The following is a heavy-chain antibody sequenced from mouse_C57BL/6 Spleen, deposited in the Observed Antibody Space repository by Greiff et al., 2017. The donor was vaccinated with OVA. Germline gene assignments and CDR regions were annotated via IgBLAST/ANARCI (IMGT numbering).Heavy chain of an antibody. D-gene: IGHD2-4*01. CDR2: IDPSDSYT. Sequence: QVQLQQPGAELVMPGASVKLSCKASGYTFTSYWMHWVKQRPGQGLEWIGEIDPSDSYTNYNQKFKGKSTLTVDKSSSTAYMQLSSLTSEDSAVYYCARPYYDYDGGFAYWGQGTLVTVSA. V-gene: IGHV1-69*01. CDR1: GYTFTSYW. J-gene: IGHJ3*01. CDR3: ARPYYDYDGGFAY.